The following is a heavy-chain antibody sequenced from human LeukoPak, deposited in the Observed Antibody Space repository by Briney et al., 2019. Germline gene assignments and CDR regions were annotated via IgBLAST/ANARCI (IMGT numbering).Heavy chain of an antibody. CDR2: FSGSGGNT. V-gene: IGHV3-23*01. CDR1: GFTFSNYA. CDR3: ARGGWGEGGDY. J-gene: IGHJ4*02. D-gene: IGHD7-27*01. Sequence: TGGSLRLSCAASGFTFSNYAMNWVRQAPGKGLEWVSTFSGSGGNTYYADSVKGRFTISRDDSKNTLYLQMNSLRAEDTAVYYCARGGWGEGGDYWGQGTLVTVSS.